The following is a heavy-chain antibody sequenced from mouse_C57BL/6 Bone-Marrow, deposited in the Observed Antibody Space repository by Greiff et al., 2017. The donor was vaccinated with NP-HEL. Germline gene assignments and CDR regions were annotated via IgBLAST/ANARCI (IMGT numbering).Heavy chain of an antibody. V-gene: IGHV5-6*01. Sequence: EVKLMESGGDLVKPGGSLKLSCAASGFTFSSYGMSWVRQTPDKRLEWVATISSGGSYTYYLDSVNGRFNISRDNAKNTLYLHMSRLKSEDTAMYYCARLVYYDYDGYYAMDYWGQGTSVTVSS. CDR3: ARLVYYDYDGYYAMDY. J-gene: IGHJ4*01. CDR1: GFTFSSYG. CDR2: ISSGGSYT. D-gene: IGHD2-4*01.